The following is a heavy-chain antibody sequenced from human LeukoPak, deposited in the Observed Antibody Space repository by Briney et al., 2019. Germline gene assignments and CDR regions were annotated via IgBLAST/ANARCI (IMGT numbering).Heavy chain of an antibody. J-gene: IGHJ4*02. D-gene: IGHD3-10*01. CDR3: ARGAITMVRGYFDY. V-gene: IGHV4-30-2*01. CDR2: IYHSGST. Sequence: WVRQMPGKGLEWIGYIYHSGSTYYNPSLKSRVTISVDSPKNHFSLKVTSVNAAHTAMYYCARGAITMVRGYFDYWGQGTLVTVSS.